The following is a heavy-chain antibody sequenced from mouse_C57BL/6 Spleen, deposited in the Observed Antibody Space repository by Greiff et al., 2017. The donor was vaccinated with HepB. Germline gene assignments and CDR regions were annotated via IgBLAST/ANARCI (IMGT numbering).Heavy chain of an antibody. V-gene: IGHV5-16*01. CDR1: GFTFSDYY. J-gene: IGHJ4*01. CDR2: INYDGSST. D-gene: IGHD1-1*02. Sequence: EVKVVESEGGLVQPGSSMKLSCTASGFTFSDYYMAWVRQVPEKGLEWVANINYDGSSTYYLDSLKSRFIISRDNAKNILYLQMSSLKSEDTATYYCARDGGYPYYYAMDYWGQGTSVTVSS. CDR3: ARDGGYPYYYAMDY.